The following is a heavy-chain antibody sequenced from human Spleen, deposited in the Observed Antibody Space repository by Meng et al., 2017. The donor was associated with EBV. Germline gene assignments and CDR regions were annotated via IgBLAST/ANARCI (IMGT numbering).Heavy chain of an antibody. D-gene: IGHD4-17*01. V-gene: IGHV4-4*02. CDR1: GGSISSGNW. CDR2: IFHTETT. Sequence: GQVQASAPGLVKPSGTLTLTCVVSGGSISSGNWWSWVRQPPGKGLEWIGEIFHTETTNYNPSLKGRVTVSLDKSRNQFLLKLSSVTAADTAVYYCARTIYGDYPRIDPWGQGTLVTVSS. CDR3: ARTIYGDYPRIDP. J-gene: IGHJ5*02.